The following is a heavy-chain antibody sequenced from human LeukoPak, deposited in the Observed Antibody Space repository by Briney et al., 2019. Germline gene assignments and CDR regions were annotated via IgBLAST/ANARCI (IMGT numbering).Heavy chain of an antibody. CDR3: ARAKRLPLDY. J-gene: IGHJ4*02. D-gene: IGHD1-1*01. Sequence: ASVKVSCQVSGHTLTELSMHWVRQAPGQGLEWLGWVDPNSGVTNFAQKFQGRVAMTRDTSISTAYMELSRLRSDDSAVYYCARAKRLPLDYWGQGTLVTVSS. V-gene: IGHV1-2*02. CDR2: VDPNSGVT. CDR1: GHTLTELS.